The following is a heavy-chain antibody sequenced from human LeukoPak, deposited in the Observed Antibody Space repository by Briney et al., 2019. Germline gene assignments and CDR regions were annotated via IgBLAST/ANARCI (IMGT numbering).Heavy chain of an antibody. CDR3: ARDVYCSNGVCYSVRPHYGMDV. V-gene: IGHV3-33*01. Sequence: GGSLRLSCAASGFSFSSHGMNWVRQAPGKGLEWVAVIWYDGSHKYYADFVKGRFTISRDNSKNTLYLQMNSLRAEDRAVYDCARDVYCSNGVCYSVRPHYGMDVWGQGTTVTVSS. D-gene: IGHD2-8*01. CDR1: GFSFSSHG. J-gene: IGHJ6*02. CDR2: IWYDGSHK.